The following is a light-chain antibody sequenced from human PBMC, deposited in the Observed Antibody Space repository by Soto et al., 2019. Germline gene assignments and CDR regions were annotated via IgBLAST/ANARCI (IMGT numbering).Light chain of an antibody. V-gene: IGKV2-28*01. CDR2: LGS. J-gene: IGKJ2*01. CDR1: QRLLNSNGYNY. Sequence: DVVMTQSPLSLPVTPGEPASISCNSSQRLLNSNGYNYLDWYLQRPGQSPQLLIYLGSNRASGVPDRFSGSGSGTDFTLKISRVEAEDVGVYYCMQALQSHRTFGQGTKLEIK. CDR3: MQALQSHRT.